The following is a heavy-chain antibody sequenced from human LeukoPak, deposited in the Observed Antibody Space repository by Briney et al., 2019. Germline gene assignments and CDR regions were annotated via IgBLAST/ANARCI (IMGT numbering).Heavy chain of an antibody. V-gene: IGHV3-30*04. CDR3: ARVKDCSSTSCYNFDY. CDR2: ISYDGSNK. CDR1: GFIFSSYA. D-gene: IGHD2-2*01. J-gene: IGHJ4*02. Sequence: PGGSLRLSCAASGFIFSSYAMHWVRQAPGKGLEWVAVISYDGSNKYYADSVKGRFTISRDNSKNTLYLQMNSLRAEDTAVYYCARVKDCSSTSCYNFDYWGQGTLVTVSS.